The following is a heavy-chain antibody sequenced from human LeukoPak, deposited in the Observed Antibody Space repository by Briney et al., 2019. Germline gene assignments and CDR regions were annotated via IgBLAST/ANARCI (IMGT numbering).Heavy chain of an antibody. CDR2: IGTAGDT. Sequence: GGSLRLSCAASGFTFSSYDMHWVRQATGKGLEWVSAIGTAGDTYYPGSVKGRFTISRENAKNSLYLQMNSLRAGDTAVYYCARGPSTGQWLAPDYWGQGTLVTVSS. CDR3: ARGPSTGQWLAPDY. CDR1: GFTFSSYD. V-gene: IGHV3-13*01. D-gene: IGHD6-19*01. J-gene: IGHJ4*02.